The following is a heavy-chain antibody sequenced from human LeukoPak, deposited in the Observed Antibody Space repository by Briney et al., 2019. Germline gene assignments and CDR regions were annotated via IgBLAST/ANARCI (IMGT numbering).Heavy chain of an antibody. CDR1: GFTFSSYA. J-gene: IGHJ4*02. Sequence: GRSLRLSCAASGFTFSSYAMHWVRQAPGKGLEWVAVISYDGSNKYYADSVKGRFTISRDNSKNTLYLQMNSLRAEDTAVYYCASKLLPAAEQGLAYWGQGTLVTVSS. V-gene: IGHV3-30-3*01. CDR2: ISYDGSNK. D-gene: IGHD2-2*01. CDR3: ASKLLPAAEQGLAY.